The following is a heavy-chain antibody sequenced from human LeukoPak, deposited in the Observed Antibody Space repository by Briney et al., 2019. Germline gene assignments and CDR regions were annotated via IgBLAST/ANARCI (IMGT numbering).Heavy chain of an antibody. CDR2: IYYSGST. D-gene: IGHD3-10*01. J-gene: IGHJ3*02. Sequence: SETLSLTCTVSGGSISSYYWSWIRQPPGKGLEWIGYIYYSGSTNYNPSLKSRVTISVDTSKNQFSLKLSSVTAADTAVYYCARGSLDYYGSGSLCAFDIWGQGTMVTVSS. CDR1: GGSISSYY. V-gene: IGHV4-59*01. CDR3: ARGSLDYYGSGSLCAFDI.